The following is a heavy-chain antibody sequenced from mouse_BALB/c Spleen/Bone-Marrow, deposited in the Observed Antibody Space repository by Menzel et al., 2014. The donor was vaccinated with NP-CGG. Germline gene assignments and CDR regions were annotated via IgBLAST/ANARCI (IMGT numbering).Heavy chain of an antibody. CDR3: ARELGRRAMDY. CDR1: GYAFTNYW. V-gene: IGHV1-54*01. CDR2: INPGSGGA. Sequence: VQVVESGAELVRPGTSVQGSCKASGYAFTNYWIEWIKQRPGQGLEWIGVINPGSGGANYNEKFKGKATLTADKSSSTAYIQFSSLTSDDSSVYFCARELGRRAMDYWGQGSSGTVSS. D-gene: IGHD4-1*01. J-gene: IGHJ4*01.